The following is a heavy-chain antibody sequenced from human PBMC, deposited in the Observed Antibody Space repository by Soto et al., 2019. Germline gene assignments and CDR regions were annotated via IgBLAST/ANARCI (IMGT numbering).Heavy chain of an antibody. CDR2: IWYDGSNK. CDR3: ARDSSGYFGSFDY. V-gene: IGHV3-33*01. D-gene: IGHD3-22*01. CDR1: GFTFSSYG. J-gene: IGHJ4*02. Sequence: QVQLVESGGGVVQPGRSLRLSCAASGFTFSSYGMHWVRQAPGKGLEWVAVIWYDGSNKYYADSVKGRFTISRDNSKNKLYLQMNSLSAEDTAVYYCARDSSGYFGSFDYWGQGTLVTVSS.